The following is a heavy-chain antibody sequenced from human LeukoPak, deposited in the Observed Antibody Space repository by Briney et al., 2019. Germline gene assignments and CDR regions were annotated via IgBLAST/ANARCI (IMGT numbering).Heavy chain of an antibody. CDR1: GGSLSSSSYY. D-gene: IGHD1-26*01. CDR3: ASEGARAFDI. CDR2: IYYSGST. V-gene: IGHV4-39*01. Sequence: SETLSLTCTVSGGSLSSSSYYWGWLRQPPGTGLEWLGSIYYSGSTYYNPSLKSRVTISVDTSKNQFSLKLSSVTAADTAVYYCASEGARAFDIWGQGTMVTVSS. J-gene: IGHJ3*02.